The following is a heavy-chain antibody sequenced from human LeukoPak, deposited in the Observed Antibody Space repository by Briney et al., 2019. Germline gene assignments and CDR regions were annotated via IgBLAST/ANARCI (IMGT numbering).Heavy chain of an antibody. CDR2: IHHSGIT. V-gene: IGHV4-38-2*02. Sequence: SETLSLTCTVSGYSITSGSYWGWIRQPPGKGLEWIGSIHHSGITYYNPSLESRVTISVDTSKNHFSLKVTSVTAADTAVYYCARDIVGPTAGWFDPWGPGTLVTVSS. J-gene: IGHJ5*02. CDR1: GYSITSGSY. D-gene: IGHD1-26*01. CDR3: ARDIVGPTAGWFDP.